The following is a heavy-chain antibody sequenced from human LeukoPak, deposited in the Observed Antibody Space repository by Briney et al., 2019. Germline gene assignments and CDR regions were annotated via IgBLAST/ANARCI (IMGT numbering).Heavy chain of an antibody. CDR3: ARDAVSWEYSYSY. CDR2: ISSSRSYI. CDR1: GFTFSSYS. D-gene: IGHD5-18*01. J-gene: IGHJ4*02. Sequence: GGSLRLSCAASGFTFSSYSMNWVRQAPGKGREWVSSISSSRSYIYYADSVKGRFTISRDNAKNSLYLQMNSLRAEDTAVYYCARDAVSWEYSYSYWGQGTLVTVSS. V-gene: IGHV3-21*01.